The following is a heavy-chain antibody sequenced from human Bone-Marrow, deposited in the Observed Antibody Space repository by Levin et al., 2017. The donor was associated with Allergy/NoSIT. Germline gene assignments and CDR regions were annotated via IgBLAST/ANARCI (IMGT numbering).Heavy chain of an antibody. CDR1: GFTFSSYW. D-gene: IGHD4/OR15-4a*01. J-gene: IGHJ6*03. CDR3: ARALRDYYYYYMDV. Sequence: GESLKISCAASGFTFSSYWMHWVRQAPGKGLVWVSRINSDGSSTSYADSVKGRFTISRDNAKNTLYLQMNSLRAEDTAVYYCARALRDYYYYYMDVWGKGTTVTVSS. CDR2: INSDGSST. V-gene: IGHV3-74*01.